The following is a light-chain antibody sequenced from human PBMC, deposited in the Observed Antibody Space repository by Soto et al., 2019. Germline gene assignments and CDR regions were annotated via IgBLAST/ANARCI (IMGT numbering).Light chain of an antibody. V-gene: IGKV1-12*01. CDR3: LQVYSFPRT. J-gene: IGKJ1*01. CDR2: TAS. Sequence: DIQMTQSPSALSAVVGDRVTITCRASRAIGDRLAWFQQKPGKAPQFLIQTASNLQGGVPYRFSGSGSGTEFILSINSLQPEDIGTYYCLQVYSFPRTFGQGTKVEVK. CDR1: RAIGDR.